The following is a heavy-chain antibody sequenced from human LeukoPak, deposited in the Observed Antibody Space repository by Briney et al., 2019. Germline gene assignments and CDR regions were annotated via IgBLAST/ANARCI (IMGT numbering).Heavy chain of an antibody. D-gene: IGHD4-23*01. CDR3: ARDRGNSDPGDWFDS. J-gene: IGHJ5*01. CDR1: GFTFSDYY. Sequence: PGGSLRLSCAASGFTFSDYYMSWIRQAPGKGLEWVSYISGSGSTVYYAASVRGRFTISRDNAKNSLFLQMNSQRAEDTAVYYCARDRGNSDPGDWFDSWGQGTLVTVSS. CDR2: ISGSGSTV. V-gene: IGHV3-11*01.